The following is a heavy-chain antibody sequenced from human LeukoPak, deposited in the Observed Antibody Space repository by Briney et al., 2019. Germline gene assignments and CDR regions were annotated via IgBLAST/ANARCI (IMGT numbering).Heavy chain of an antibody. CDR3: ARTPGGFNSNWFDP. Sequence: GGSLRLSCAASGFTVSSNYMSWVRQAPGKGLEWVSVIYSGGSTYYADSVKGRFTISRDNSKNTLYLQMNSLRAEDTAAYYCARTPGGFNSNWFDPWGQGTLVTVSS. CDR2: IYSGGST. CDR1: GFTVSSNY. V-gene: IGHV3-66*01. D-gene: IGHD3-16*01. J-gene: IGHJ5*02.